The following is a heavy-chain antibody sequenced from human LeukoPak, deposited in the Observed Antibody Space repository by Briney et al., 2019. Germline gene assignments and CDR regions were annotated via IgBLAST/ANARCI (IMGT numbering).Heavy chain of an antibody. V-gene: IGHV3-30*02. J-gene: IGHJ5*02. Sequence: GGSLRLSCAASGFTFSSYGMHWVRQAPGKGLEWVAFIRYDGSNKYYADSVKGRFTISRDNSKNTLYLQMNSLRAEDTAVYYCARATLPYYYDSSGYRGFDPWGQGTLVTVSS. CDR1: GFTFSSYG. CDR2: IRYDGSNK. D-gene: IGHD3-22*01. CDR3: ARATLPYYYDSSGYRGFDP.